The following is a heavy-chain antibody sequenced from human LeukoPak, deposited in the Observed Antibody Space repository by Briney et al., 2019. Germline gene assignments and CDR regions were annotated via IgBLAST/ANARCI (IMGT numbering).Heavy chain of an antibody. CDR3: SWSGLNWFGS. V-gene: IGHV3-15*01. D-gene: IGHD3-3*01. CDR2: IKSKTGGGTT. Sequence: PGGSLRLSCAASGFTFSDAWMTWVRQAPGEGLEWVGRIKSKTGGGTTDYAAPVEGRFTISRDDSKNTLYLQMNSLKTEDTAVYYCSWSGLNWFGSWGQGTLVTVSS. J-gene: IGHJ5*01. CDR1: GFTFSDAW.